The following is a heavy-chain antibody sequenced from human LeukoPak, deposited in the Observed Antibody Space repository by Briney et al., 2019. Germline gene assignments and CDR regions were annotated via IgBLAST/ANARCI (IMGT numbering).Heavy chain of an antibody. CDR3: ARGGIAARLWAFDI. Sequence: PGGSLRLSCAASGFTFSSYGMHWVRQAPGKGLEWVAFIRYDGSNKYYADSVKGRFTISRDNSKNTLYLQMNSLRAEDTAVYYCARGGIAARLWAFDIWGQGTMVTVSS. CDR2: IRYDGSNK. J-gene: IGHJ3*02. CDR1: GFTFSSYG. D-gene: IGHD6-6*01. V-gene: IGHV3-30*02.